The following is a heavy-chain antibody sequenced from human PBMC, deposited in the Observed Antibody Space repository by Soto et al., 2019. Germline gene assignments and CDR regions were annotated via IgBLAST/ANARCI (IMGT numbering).Heavy chain of an antibody. CDR1: GYTFTSYA. CDR3: AREDYDFWRSFDY. V-gene: IGHV1-3*01. J-gene: IGHJ4*02. CDR2: INAGNGNT. Sequence: GASVKVSCTASGYTFTSYARRWVRQAPGQRLEWMGWINAGNGNTKYSQKFQGRVTITRDTSASTAYMELSSLRSEDTAVYYCAREDYDFWRSFDYWGQGTLVTVSS. D-gene: IGHD3-3*01.